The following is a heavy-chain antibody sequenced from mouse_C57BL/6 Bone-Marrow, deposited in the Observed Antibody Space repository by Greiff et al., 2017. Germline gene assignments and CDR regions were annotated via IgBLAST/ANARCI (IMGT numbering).Heavy chain of an antibody. Sequence: EVKVVESGGGLVQPGESLKLSCESNEYEFPSHDMSWVRKTPEKRLELVAAINSDGGSTSYPDTMERRFIISRDNTKKTLYLQMSSLRSEDTALYYCARLSYGSSSYYAMDYWGQGTSVTVSS. V-gene: IGHV5-2*01. CDR3: ARLSYGSSSYYAMDY. CDR1: EYEFPSHD. J-gene: IGHJ4*01. CDR2: INSDGGST. D-gene: IGHD1-1*01.